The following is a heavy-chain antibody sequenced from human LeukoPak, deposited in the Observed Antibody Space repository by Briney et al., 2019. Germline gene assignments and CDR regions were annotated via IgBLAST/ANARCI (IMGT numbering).Heavy chain of an antibody. J-gene: IGHJ4*02. CDR3: AREPRRDGYVDH. CDR1: GFTFSGFW. V-gene: IGHV3-7*03. D-gene: IGHD5-24*01. CDR2: INSDGSEG. Sequence: GGSLRLSCAVSGFTFSGFWMSWSRQAPGKGLEWVASINSDGSEGYYADVVKGRFTISRDNAKNSLYLQINSLRAEDTAVYYCAREPRRDGYVDHWGQGTLVTVSS.